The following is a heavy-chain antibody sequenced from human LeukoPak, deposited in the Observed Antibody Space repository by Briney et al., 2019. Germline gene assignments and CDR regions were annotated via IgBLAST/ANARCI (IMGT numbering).Heavy chain of an antibody. CDR2: LTGSGHQI. J-gene: IGHJ5*02. CDR1: GFTFNNFA. V-gene: IGHV3-23*01. D-gene: IGHD5-12*01. CDR3: AKDGRYSGYDFAES. Sequence: GSLRLSCTASGFTFNNFAMSWVRQAPGEGLEWLASLTGSGHQIYYPGSVKGRFTTSRDNSENTLYLDMNNLRAEDTAIYYCAKDGRYSGYDFAESWGQGTLVTVTS.